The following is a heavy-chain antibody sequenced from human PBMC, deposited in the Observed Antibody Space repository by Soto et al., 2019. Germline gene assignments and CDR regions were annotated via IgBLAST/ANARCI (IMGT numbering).Heavy chain of an antibody. Sequence: QVQLVQSGAEVKRPGSSVKVSCKASGGTFSSYAISWVRQAPGQGLEWMGGIIPIFGTPNYAQKFQCRVTITADESTSTAYMELSSLRSEDTAVYCARHVPAAGYYYGMDVWGQGTTVTVSS. D-gene: IGHD2-2*01. CDR3: RHVPAAGYYYGMDV. J-gene: IGHJ6*02. V-gene: IGHV1-69*12. CDR1: GGTFSSYA. CDR2: IIPIFGTP.